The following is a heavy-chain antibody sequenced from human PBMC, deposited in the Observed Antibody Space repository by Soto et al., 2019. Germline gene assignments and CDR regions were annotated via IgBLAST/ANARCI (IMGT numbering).Heavy chain of an antibody. J-gene: IGHJ4*02. Sequence: QVQLQQWGAGLLKPSETLSLTCAVYGGSFSGYYWSWIRQPPGKGLEWMGEINHSGSTNYNPSLTSRVTISVDTYMYQFSLQLSSVTAADTAVYYCAREVAGDESSGWPSHFDYWGQGTLVTVSS. V-gene: IGHV4-34*01. CDR2: INHSGST. CDR1: GGSFSGYY. D-gene: IGHD6-19*01. CDR3: AREVAGDESSGWPSHFDY.